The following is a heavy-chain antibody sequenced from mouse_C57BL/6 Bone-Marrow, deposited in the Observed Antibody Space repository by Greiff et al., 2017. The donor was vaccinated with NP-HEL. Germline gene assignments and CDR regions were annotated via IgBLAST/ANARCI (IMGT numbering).Heavy chain of an antibody. CDR3: ASFNWEGAMDY. Sequence: EVQGVESVAELVRPGASVKLSCTASGFNIKNTYMHWVKQRPEQGLEWIGRIDPANGNTKYAPKFQGKATITADTSSNTAYLQLSSLTSEDTAIYYCASFNWEGAMDYWGQGTSVTVSS. CDR2: IDPANGNT. J-gene: IGHJ4*01. D-gene: IGHD4-1*01. CDR1: GFNIKNTY. V-gene: IGHV14-3*01.